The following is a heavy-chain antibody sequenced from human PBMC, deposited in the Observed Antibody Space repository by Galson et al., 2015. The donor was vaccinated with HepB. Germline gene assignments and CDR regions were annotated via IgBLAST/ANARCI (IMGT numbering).Heavy chain of an antibody. CDR1: GGTFSSYG. CDR3: ARESQMTHDYDSSGYSAGWYLDV. V-gene: IGHV1-69*13. Sequence: SVKVSCKASGGTFSSYGISWVRQAPGQGLEWMGGVIPIYGTTNYAHKFQGRVTITADESTSTAYLALSSLRSEDTAVYYCARESQMTHDYDSSGYSAGWYLDVWGRGTLVTVSS. D-gene: IGHD3-22*01. J-gene: IGHJ2*01. CDR2: VIPIYGTT.